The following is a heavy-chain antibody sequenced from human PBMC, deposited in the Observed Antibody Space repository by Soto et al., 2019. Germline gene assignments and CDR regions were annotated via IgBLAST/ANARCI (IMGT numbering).Heavy chain of an antibody. J-gene: IGHJ4*02. D-gene: IGHD1-26*01. CDR2: IYYSGST. V-gene: IGHV4-59*08. CDR3: ASRYGSAIDS. CDR1: GGTISSWY. Sequence: QVQLQESGPGLVKPSETLSLTCTVSGGTISSWYWSWIRQPPGKGLEWIGYIYYSGSTNCNPSLTRRVTTSVATSKTQFSLNLSSVTAADTAVYYCASRYGSAIDSWGPGTLVTVSS.